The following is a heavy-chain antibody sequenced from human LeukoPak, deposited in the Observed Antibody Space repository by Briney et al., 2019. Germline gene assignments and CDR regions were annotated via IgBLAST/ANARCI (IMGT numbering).Heavy chain of an antibody. D-gene: IGHD5-12*01. V-gene: IGHV1-18*01. CDR2: ISAYNGNT. J-gene: IGHJ4*02. CDR1: GYTFTSYG. Sequence: ASVKVSCKASGYTFTSYGVSWVRQAPGQGLEWMGWISAYNGNTNYAQKLQGRVTMTTDTSTSTAYMELRSLRSDDTAVYYCARDLVATTPGYLDFWGQGTLVTVSS. CDR3: ARDLVATTPGYLDF.